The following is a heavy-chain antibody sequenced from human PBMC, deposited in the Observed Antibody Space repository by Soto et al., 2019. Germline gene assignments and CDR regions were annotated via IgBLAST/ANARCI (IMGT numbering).Heavy chain of an antibody. Sequence: VASVNVSCKASGYTFTGYYMHWVLQAPGQGLEWMGWINPNSGGTNYAQKFQGRVTMTRDTSISTAYMELSRLRSDDTAVYYCARFGGRRDGYNWFEYWGQGTLVNVSS. D-gene: IGHD5-12*01. V-gene: IGHV1-2*02. CDR2: INPNSGGT. CDR3: ARFGGRRDGYNWFEY. CDR1: GYTFTGYY. J-gene: IGHJ4*02.